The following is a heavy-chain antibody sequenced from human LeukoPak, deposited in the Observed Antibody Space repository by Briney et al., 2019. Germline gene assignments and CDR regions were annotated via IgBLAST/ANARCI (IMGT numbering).Heavy chain of an antibody. CDR3: ARERTLTSCYDY. J-gene: IGHJ4*02. D-gene: IGHD2-15*01. Sequence: GASVKDSCKASGYTFTGYYMHWVRQAPGQRLEWMGWINPNSGGTNYAQKFQGRVTMTRDTSISTAYMELSRLRSDDTAVYYCARERTLTSCYDYWGQGTLVTVSS. CDR2: INPNSGGT. CDR1: GYTFTGYY. V-gene: IGHV1-2*02.